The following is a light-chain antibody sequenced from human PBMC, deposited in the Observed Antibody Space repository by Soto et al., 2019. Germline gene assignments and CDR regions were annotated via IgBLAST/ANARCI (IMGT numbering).Light chain of an antibody. CDR1: QSVSNY. J-gene: IGKJ5*01. V-gene: IGKV3-11*01. CDR3: QHRYYWPPA. Sequence: IVLTRAPATLSLSPGERATLSCWASQSVSNYLAWYQQRPGQAPRLLIYDASNRATGIPARFSGSGSGTDFTLTINSLEPEDFAVYFCQHRYYWPPAFGQGTRLEIK. CDR2: DAS.